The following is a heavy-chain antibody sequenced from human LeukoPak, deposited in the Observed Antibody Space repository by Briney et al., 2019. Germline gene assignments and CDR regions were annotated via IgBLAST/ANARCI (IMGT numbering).Heavy chain of an antibody. Sequence: SETLSLTCAVYGGSFSGYYWSWIRQPPGKGLEWIGEINHSGSTNYNPSLKSRVTISVDTSKNQFSLKLSSVTAADTAVYYCARGGSASTPVKYCSGGSCYSQSFYYGMDVWGQGTTVTVSS. D-gene: IGHD2-15*01. CDR3: ARGGSASTPVKYCSGGSCYSQSFYYGMDV. V-gene: IGHV4-34*01. CDR1: GGSFSGYY. CDR2: INHSGST. J-gene: IGHJ6*02.